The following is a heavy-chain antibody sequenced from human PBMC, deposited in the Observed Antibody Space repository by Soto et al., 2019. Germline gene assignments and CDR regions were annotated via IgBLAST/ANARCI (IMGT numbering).Heavy chain of an antibody. D-gene: IGHD5-18*01. CDR1: GGTFSTYA. CDR3: ASGIQLWLRRINNGYSG. V-gene: IGHV1-69*12. CDR2: IIPMFGTA. Sequence: QVQLVQSGAEVKKPESSVKVSCKAPGGTFSTYAISWVRQAPGQGLEWMGGIIPMFGTANYAQRFQDRVTITADDSTNTVDMVLSSLRSEDTAVYFCASGIQLWLRRINNGYSGWGQGTLVTVSS. J-gene: IGHJ4*02.